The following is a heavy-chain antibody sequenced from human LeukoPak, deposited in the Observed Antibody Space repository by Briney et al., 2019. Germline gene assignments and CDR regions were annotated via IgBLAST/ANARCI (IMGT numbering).Heavy chain of an antibody. J-gene: IGHJ3*02. CDR2: INHSGST. CDR1: GGSFSGYY. Sequence: PSETLSLTCAVYGGSFSGYYWSWIRQPPGKGLEWIGEINHSGSTNYNPSLKSRVTISVDTSKNQFSLKLSSVTAADTAVYYCARRVGYYDFWSHAFDIWGQGTMVTVSS. V-gene: IGHV4-34*01. D-gene: IGHD3-3*01. CDR3: ARRVGYYDFWSHAFDI.